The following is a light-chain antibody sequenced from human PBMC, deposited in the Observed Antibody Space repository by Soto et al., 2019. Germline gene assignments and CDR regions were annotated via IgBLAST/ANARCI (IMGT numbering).Light chain of an antibody. Sequence: EIVMTQSPATLSVSPGERATLSCSASQNIGRNLAWYQQKPGQAPRLLIYGASTRAAGIPVRFSGSGSGTDFTLSISRLEPEDFAVYYCQQYGTSPLTFGGGARLEVK. CDR3: QQYGTSPLT. CDR1: QNIGRN. CDR2: GAS. J-gene: IGKJ4*01. V-gene: IGKV3-15*01.